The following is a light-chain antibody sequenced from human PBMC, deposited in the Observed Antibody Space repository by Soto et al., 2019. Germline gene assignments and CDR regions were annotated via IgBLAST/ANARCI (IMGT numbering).Light chain of an antibody. V-gene: IGKV3-20*01. CDR3: QQYGSSST. Sequence: EIVLSHSPGTLSLSPGERATLSCMASQSVSSSYLAWYQQKPGQAPRLLIYGASSRATGIPDRFSGSGSGTDFTLTISRLEPEDFAVYYCQQYGSSSTFGQGTRLEIK. J-gene: IGKJ5*01. CDR2: GAS. CDR1: QSVSSSY.